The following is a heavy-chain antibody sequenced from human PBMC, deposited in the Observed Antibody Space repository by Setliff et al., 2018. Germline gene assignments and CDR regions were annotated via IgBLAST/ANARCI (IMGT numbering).Heavy chain of an antibody. CDR2: INHSGST. J-gene: IGHJ4*02. CDR3: ARTPDGFLGDGYNLNTLGYFDS. D-gene: IGHD3-3*01. Sequence: PSETLSLTCAVYGGSFSGYYWSWVRQPPGKGLEWIGEINHSGSTNYNPSLKSRVTISVDTSKNQFSLKLSSVTAADTVVYYCARTPDGFLGDGYNLNTLGYFDSWGQGTLVTVSS. CDR1: GGSFSGYY. V-gene: IGHV4-34*01.